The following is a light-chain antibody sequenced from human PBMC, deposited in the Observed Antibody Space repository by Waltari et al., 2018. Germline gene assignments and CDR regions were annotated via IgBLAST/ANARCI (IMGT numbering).Light chain of an antibody. Sequence: DIQMTQSPSSLSASVGARVTITCRASQGISNSLAWYQQKAGKAPKLLLYAASRLESGVPSSFSGSGSGTDYTLTISSLQPEDFATYYCQQYYSIPPTFGQGTKVEIK. CDR3: QQYYSIPPT. CDR2: AAS. CDR1: QGISNS. V-gene: IGKV1-NL1*01. J-gene: IGKJ1*01.